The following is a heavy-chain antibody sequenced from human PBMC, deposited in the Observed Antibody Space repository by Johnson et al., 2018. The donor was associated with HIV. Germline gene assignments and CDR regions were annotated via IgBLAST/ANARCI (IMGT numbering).Heavy chain of an antibody. Sequence: VQLVESGGGVVRPGGSLRLSCAASGFTFADYGMSWVRQVPGKGLEWVSDINWNGGSIGYADSVKGRFTISRDNAKNSLYLQMNSLRAEDTAVYYCATCGGDCSDAFDIWGQGTMVTVSS. V-gene: IGHV3-20*04. CDR1: GFTFADYG. CDR3: ATCGGDCSDAFDI. J-gene: IGHJ3*02. CDR2: INWNGGSI. D-gene: IGHD2-21*02.